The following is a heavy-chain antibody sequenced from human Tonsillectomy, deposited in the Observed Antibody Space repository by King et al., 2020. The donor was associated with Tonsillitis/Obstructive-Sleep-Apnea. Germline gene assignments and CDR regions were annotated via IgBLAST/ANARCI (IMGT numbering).Heavy chain of an antibody. V-gene: IGHV1-3*01. CDR1: GYTFTSYA. CDR3: ARNGGSRWIPSFDY. D-gene: IGHD6-13*01. Sequence: QLVQSGAEVKKPGASVKVSCKASGYTFTSYALHWVRQAPGQRLEWMGWINAGNSNTKYSQKFQGRVTITRDTSASTAYMELSSLRSEDTAVYYCARNGGSRWIPSFDYWGQGTLVTVSS. CDR2: INAGNSNT. J-gene: IGHJ4*02.